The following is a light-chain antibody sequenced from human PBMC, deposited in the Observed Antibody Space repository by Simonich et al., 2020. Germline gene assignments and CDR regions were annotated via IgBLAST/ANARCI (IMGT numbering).Light chain of an antibody. CDR2: DAS. CDR3: QQYGSSPFT. CDR1: QSVSSN. Sequence: EIVMTQSPATLSVSPGERATLSCRASQSVSSNLAWYQQKPGQAPRLLIYDASNRATGIPARFSGSGSGTEFTLTISRLEPEDFAVYYCQQYGSSPFTFGPGTKVDIK. J-gene: IGKJ3*01. V-gene: IGKV3D-15*01.